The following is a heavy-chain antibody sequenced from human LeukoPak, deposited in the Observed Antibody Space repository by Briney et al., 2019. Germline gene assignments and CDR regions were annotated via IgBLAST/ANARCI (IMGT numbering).Heavy chain of an antibody. CDR2: TYYKSKWFN. V-gene: IGHV6-1*01. J-gene: IGHJ4*02. Sequence: SQTLSLTCAISGDSVSSNSVTWNWIRQSPSRGLEWLGRTYYKSKWFNDYAVSVKSRITINPDTSKNQFSLHLNSVTPEDTAVYYCASGWLGIDYWGQGTLVTVSS. CDR3: ASGWLGIDY. CDR1: GDSVSSNSVT. D-gene: IGHD5-24*01.